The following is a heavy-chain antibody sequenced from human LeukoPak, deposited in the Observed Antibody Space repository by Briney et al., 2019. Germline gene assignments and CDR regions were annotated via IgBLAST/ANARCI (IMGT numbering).Heavy chain of an antibody. V-gene: IGHV4-59*01. Sequence: SETLSLTCTVSGGSISSYYWSWIRQPPGKGLEWIGYIYYSGSTNYNPSLKSRVTISVDTSKNQFSLKLSSVTAADTAVYYCARVVPAFYDASDIWGQGTMVTVSS. CDR2: IYYSGST. CDR1: GGSISSYY. D-gene: IGHD2-2*01. J-gene: IGHJ3*02. CDR3: ARVVPAFYDASDI.